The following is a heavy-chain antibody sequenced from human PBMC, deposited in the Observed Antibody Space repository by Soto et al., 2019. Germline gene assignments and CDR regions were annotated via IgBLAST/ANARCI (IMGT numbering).Heavy chain of an antibody. J-gene: IGHJ5*02. CDR1: GGSISSGGYY. D-gene: IGHD2-2*01. CDR2: IYYSGST. V-gene: IGHV4-31*03. Sequence: SETLSLTCTVSGGSISSGGYYWSWIRQHPGKGLEWIGYIYYSGSTYYNPSLKSRVTISVVTSKNQFSLKLSSVTAADTAVYYYARGGVVPAARSPPPFDPWGQGTLVTVSS. CDR3: ARGGVVPAARSPPPFDP.